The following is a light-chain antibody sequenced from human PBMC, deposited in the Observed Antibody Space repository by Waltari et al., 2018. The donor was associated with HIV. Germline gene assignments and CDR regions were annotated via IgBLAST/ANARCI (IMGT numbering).Light chain of an antibody. CDR3: QAWDSSAMV. V-gene: IGLV3-1*01. J-gene: IGLJ2*01. Sequence: YALTQPPSVPAPGGQPATITCFGHALGHKYVCWYQQKPGQSPILVIHGDSKRPSGIPERFSGSNSGGTATLTISGTQAMDEADYYWQAWDSSAMVFGGGTKLTVL. CDR2: GDS. CDR1: ALGHKY.